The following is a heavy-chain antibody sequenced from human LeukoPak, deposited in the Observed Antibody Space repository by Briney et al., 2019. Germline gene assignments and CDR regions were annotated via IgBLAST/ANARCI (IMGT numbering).Heavy chain of an antibody. J-gene: IGHJ4*02. CDR2: FDPEDGET. D-gene: IGHD2-15*01. CDR1: TVTELS. CDR3: ATVGQGGPFDY. V-gene: IGHV1-24*01. Sequence: TVTELSMHWVRQAPGKGLEWMGGFDPEDGETIYAQKFQGRVTMTEDTSTDTAYMEPSSLRSEDTAVYYCATVGQGGPFDYWGQGTLVTVSS.